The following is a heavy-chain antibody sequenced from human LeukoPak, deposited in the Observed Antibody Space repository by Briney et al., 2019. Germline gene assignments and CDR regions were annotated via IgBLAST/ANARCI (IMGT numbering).Heavy chain of an antibody. CDR2: ISSGGGSI. D-gene: IGHD2-2*01. V-gene: IGHV3-48*04. Sequence: GGSLRLSCAASGFTFSSYWMSWVRQAPGKGLEWVSYISSGGGSIYYADSVKGRFTISRDNAKYSLYLQMNSLRAEDTAVYYCARISTNTWYNFDYWGQGTLVTVSS. J-gene: IGHJ4*02. CDR3: ARISTNTWYNFDY. CDR1: GFTFSSYW.